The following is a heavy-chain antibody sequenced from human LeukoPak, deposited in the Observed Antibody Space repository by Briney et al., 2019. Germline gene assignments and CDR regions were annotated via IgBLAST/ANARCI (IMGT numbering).Heavy chain of an antibody. CDR1: GFTFSSYG. CDR2: ISYDGSNK. D-gene: IGHD5-18*01. V-gene: IGHV3-30*03. CDR3: ARDQGYSYGYGVDY. J-gene: IGHJ4*02. Sequence: GGSLRLSCAASGFTFSSYGMHWVRQAPGKGLEWVAVISYDGSNKYYADSVKGRFTISRDNSRNTLYLQMDSLRAEDTAVYYCARDQGYSYGYGVDYWGQGTLVTVSS.